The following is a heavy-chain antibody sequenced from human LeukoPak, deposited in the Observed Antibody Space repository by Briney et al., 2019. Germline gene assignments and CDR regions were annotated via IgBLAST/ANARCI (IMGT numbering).Heavy chain of an antibody. CDR1: GFTLSSYA. Sequence: HPGGSLRLSCAASGFTLSSYAMSWVRQAHRKGLEWDSAISGSGGSTYYADSVKGRFTIYRDNSKNTLYLQMNSLRAEDTAVYYCAKKGNTNLVGDAFDIWGQGTMVTVSS. D-gene: IGHD2/OR15-2a*01. CDR3: AKKGNTNLVGDAFDI. CDR2: ISGSGGST. J-gene: IGHJ3*02. V-gene: IGHV3-23*01.